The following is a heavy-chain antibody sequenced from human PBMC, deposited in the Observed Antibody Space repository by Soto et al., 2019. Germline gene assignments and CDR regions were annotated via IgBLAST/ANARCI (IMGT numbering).Heavy chain of an antibody. Sequence: GGSLRLSCAASGFTFNIYALHWVRQAPGKGLEWVAVISFDGTKKYYSDSVKGRFTISRDNLKNTLYLQMSNLRAEDAALYFCAREDDYGYRYINYGLDVWGQGTTVTVSS. CDR1: GFTFNIYA. CDR3: AREDDYGYRYINYGLDV. CDR2: ISFDGTKK. V-gene: IGHV3-30-3*01. J-gene: IGHJ6*02. D-gene: IGHD4-17*01.